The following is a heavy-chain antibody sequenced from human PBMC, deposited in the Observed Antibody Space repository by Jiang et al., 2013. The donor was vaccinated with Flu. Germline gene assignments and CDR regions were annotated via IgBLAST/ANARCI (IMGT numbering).Heavy chain of an antibody. J-gene: IGHJ3*02. V-gene: IGHV3-64D*06. D-gene: IGHD3-10*01. CDR3: ATGKGVTAEAHAFDI. Sequence: VQLLESGGGLVQPGGSLRLSCSASGFTFTAYAMHWVRQAPGKGLEYVSAISVNGGGTYYADSVKGRFTISRDNSKNTLYLQISSLRTEDTAVYYCATGKGVTAEAHAFDIWGQGTMVTVSS. CDR1: GFTFTAYA. CDR2: ISVNGGGT.